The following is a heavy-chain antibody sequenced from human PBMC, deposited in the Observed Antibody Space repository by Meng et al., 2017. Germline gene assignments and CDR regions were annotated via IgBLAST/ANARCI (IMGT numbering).Heavy chain of an antibody. D-gene: IGHD6-13*01. J-gene: IGHJ5*02. CDR1: GGSFSGYY. Sequence: QVKLQQWGGGLLKPSETPSLTCAVYGGSFSGYYWSWIRQPPGKGLEWIGEINHSGSTNYNPSLKSRVTISVDTSKNQFSLKLSSVTAADTAVYYCARRGIAAAGNNWFDPWGQGTLVTVSS. CDR3: ARRGIAAAGNNWFDP. V-gene: IGHV4-34*01. CDR2: INHSGST.